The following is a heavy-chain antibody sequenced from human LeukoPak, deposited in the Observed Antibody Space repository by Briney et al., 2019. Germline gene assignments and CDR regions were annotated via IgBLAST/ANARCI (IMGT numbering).Heavy chain of an antibody. CDR2: IKQDGSEK. Sequence: GGSLRLSCAASGFTFSSYWMSWVRQAPGKGLEWVANIKQDGSEKYYVDSVKGRFTFSRDNAKNSLYLQMNSLRAEDTAVYYCAKGTTIFEVVYLDSWGQGTLVTVSS. V-gene: IGHV3-7*03. J-gene: IGHJ4*02. D-gene: IGHD3-3*01. CDR3: AKGTTIFEVVYLDS. CDR1: GFTFSSYW.